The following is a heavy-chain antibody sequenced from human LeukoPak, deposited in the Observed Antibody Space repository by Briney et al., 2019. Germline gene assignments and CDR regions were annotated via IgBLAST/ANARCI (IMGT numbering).Heavy chain of an antibody. D-gene: IGHD3-16*01. CDR1: GYTFTSYY. J-gene: IGHJ4*02. CDR2: INPSGGST. CDR3: ARELSIGGLIDY. Sequence: ASVRVSCKASGYTFTSYYMHWVRQTPGQGLEWMGIINPSGGSTSYAQKFQGRVTMTRDTSTSTVYMELSSLRSEDTAVYYCARELSIGGLIDYWGQGTLVTVSS. V-gene: IGHV1-46*01.